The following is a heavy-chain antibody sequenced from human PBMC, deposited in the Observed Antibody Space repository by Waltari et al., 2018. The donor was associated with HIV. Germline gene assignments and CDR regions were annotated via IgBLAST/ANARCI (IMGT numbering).Heavy chain of an antibody. Sequence: QLQLQESGPGLVTPSQTLSLTCTVYGVSISRGDSYWSWIRQPPGKGLELIGYIYYSGSTYYNPSIKSRVTISVDTSKNQFSLKLSSVSAADTAVYYCARAGSVFGTSPYGMDVWGQGTTVTVSS. J-gene: IGHJ6*02. CDR2: IYYSGST. V-gene: IGHV4-30-4*01. CDR1: GVSISRGDSY. D-gene: IGHD2-2*01. CDR3: ARAGSVFGTSPYGMDV.